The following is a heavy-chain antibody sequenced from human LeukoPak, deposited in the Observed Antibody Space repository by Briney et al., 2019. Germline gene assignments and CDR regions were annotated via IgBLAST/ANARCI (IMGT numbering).Heavy chain of an antibody. CDR3: ASRRGTYYYDSSGYYSGRIDY. D-gene: IGHD3-22*01. J-gene: IGHJ4*02. V-gene: IGHV3-23*01. Sequence: GGSLRLSCAASGFTFSSYAMSWVRQAPGKGLKWVPAISGSGGSTYYADSVKGRFTISRDNSKNTLYLQMNSLRAEDTAVYYCASRRGTYYYDSSGYYSGRIDYWGQGTLVTVSS. CDR2: ISGSGGST. CDR1: GFTFSSYA.